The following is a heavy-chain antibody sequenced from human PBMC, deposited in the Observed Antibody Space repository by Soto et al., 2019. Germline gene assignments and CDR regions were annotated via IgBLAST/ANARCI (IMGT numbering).Heavy chain of an antibody. V-gene: IGHV4-4*07. CDR1: GTSVSNYY. D-gene: IGHD5-18*01. Sequence: PSETLSLTCIGSGTSVSNYYWSWIRQPAGKGLEHIGRIYTSGSTSYNPSLKSRVTMSMDTSQTQIYLNLTSVTAADTAVYYCARGGIQLSYAFDYWGQGIQVTVSS. J-gene: IGHJ4*02. CDR3: ARGGIQLSYAFDY. CDR2: IYTSGST.